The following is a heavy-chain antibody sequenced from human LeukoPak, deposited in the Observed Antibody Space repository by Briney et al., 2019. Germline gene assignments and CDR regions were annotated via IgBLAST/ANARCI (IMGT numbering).Heavy chain of an antibody. V-gene: IGHV3-23*01. CDR2: ISGSGCNT. Sequence: GRSLRLSCAASGFTFNNYAMNWVRQAPGKGLEWVSSISGSGCNTYYADSVKGRFTISRDNSKNTLYLQMNSLRAEDTAVYYCAKPARTDAFDIWGQGTMITVSS. D-gene: IGHD1-14*01. CDR3: AKPARTDAFDI. CDR1: GFTFNNYA. J-gene: IGHJ3*02.